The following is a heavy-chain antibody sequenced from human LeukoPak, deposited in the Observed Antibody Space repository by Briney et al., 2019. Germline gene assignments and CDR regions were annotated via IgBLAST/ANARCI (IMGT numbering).Heavy chain of an antibody. CDR3: ASDSSKSSLADP. J-gene: IGHJ5*02. Sequence: GASAKVSCKASGSTFTSNFIHWVRQEPGQGLEWMGIINPSGGSTSCAQKFQGRVTMTSDTSTSTVYMELSSLRSEDTAVYYCASDSSKSSLADPWGQGTLVTVSS. V-gene: IGHV1-46*01. CDR2: INPSGGST. CDR1: GSTFTSNF. D-gene: IGHD2-2*01.